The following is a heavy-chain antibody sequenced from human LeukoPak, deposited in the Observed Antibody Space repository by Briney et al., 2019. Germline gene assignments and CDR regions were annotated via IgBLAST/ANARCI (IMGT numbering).Heavy chain of an antibody. Sequence: GGSLRLSCAASGFTFSSYWMSWVRQAPWKGLEWVANIKQDGSEKYYVDSVKGRFTISRDNAKNSLYLQMNSLRAEDTAVCYCASIKTMVRGVIRYFDYWGQGTLVTVSS. CDR1: GFTFSSYW. J-gene: IGHJ4*02. D-gene: IGHD3-10*01. CDR3: ASIKTMVRGVIRYFDY. V-gene: IGHV3-7*01. CDR2: IKQDGSEK.